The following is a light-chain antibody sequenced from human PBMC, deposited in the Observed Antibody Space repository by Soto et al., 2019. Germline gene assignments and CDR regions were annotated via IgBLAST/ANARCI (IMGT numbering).Light chain of an antibody. CDR3: SSYTSSSTLKV. J-gene: IGLJ1*01. CDR2: EVS. Sequence: QSALTQPASVSGSPGQSITISCTGTSSDVGGYNFVFWYQHHPGKAPKLMIYEVSNRPSGVSNRFSGSKSGNTASLTISGLQAEDEADYYCSSYTSSSTLKVFGTGTKLTVL. CDR1: SSDVGGYNF. V-gene: IGLV2-14*01.